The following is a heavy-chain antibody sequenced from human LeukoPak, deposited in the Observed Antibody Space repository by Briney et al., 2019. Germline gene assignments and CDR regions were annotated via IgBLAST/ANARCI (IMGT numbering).Heavy chain of an antibody. CDR2: IGSDGRKK. Sequence: GRSLRLSCVASGFIFSDHPLHWVRQSPDKGLEWVALIGSDGRKKYYADSVQGRFTVSRENSKKTLFLQMNPLRADDTAVYFCARQMTSTRLFDSWGQGPLVTVSS. CDR3: ARQMTSTRLFDS. J-gene: IGHJ4*02. V-gene: IGHV3-30*04. CDR1: GFIFSDHP. D-gene: IGHD5/OR15-5a*01.